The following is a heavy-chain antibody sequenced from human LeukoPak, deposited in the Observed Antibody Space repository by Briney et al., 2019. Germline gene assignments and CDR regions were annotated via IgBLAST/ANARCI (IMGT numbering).Heavy chain of an antibody. CDR1: GGSISSSSYY. V-gene: IGHV4-39*01. Sequence: PSETLSLTCTVSGGSISSSSYYWGWIRQPPGKGLEWIGSIYYSGSTYYNPSLKSRVTISVDTSKNQFSLKLSSVHAADTAVYYCARHLIDLLVGATAFDYWGQGTLVTVSS. J-gene: IGHJ4*02. CDR2: IYYSGST. D-gene: IGHD1-26*01. CDR3: ARHLIDLLVGATAFDY.